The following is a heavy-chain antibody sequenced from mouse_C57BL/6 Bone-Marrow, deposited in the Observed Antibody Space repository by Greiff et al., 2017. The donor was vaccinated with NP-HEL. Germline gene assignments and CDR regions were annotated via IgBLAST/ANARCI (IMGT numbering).Heavy chain of an antibody. Sequence: EVQLQQSGTVLARPGASVKMSCKTSGYTFTSYWMHWVNQRPGQGLEWIGAIYPGNSDTSYNQKFKGKAKLTAVTSASTAYMELSSLTNEDSAVYYCTRRKKLSTMVTRTWFAYWGQGTLVTVSA. V-gene: IGHV1-5*01. CDR1: GYTFTSYW. J-gene: IGHJ3*01. CDR2: IYPGNSDT. D-gene: IGHD2-2*01. CDR3: TRRKKLSTMVTRTWFAY.